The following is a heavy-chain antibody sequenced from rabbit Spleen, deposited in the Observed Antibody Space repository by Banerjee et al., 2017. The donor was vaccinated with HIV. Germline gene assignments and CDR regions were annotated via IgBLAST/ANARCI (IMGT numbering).Heavy chain of an antibody. CDR3: ARDTGSSFSSYGMDL. J-gene: IGHJ6*01. D-gene: IGHD8-1*01. CDR1: GFSFSSYYY. Sequence: QSLEESGGGLVKPGGTLTLTCTASGFSFSSYYYICWVRQAPGKGLEWIACIYTGSGGATYYASWAKGRFTISKTSSTTVTLQMTSLTAADTATYFCARDTGSSFSSYGMDLWGPGTLVTVS. V-gene: IGHV1S40*01. CDR2: IYTGSGGAT.